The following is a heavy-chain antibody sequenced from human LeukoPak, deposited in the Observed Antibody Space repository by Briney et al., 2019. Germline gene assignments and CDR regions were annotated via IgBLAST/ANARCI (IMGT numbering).Heavy chain of an antibody. CDR1: GYSISGSNYF. CDR2: IYYSGST. J-gene: IGHJ4*02. Sequence: KPSETLSLTCSVSGYSISGSNYFWGWIRQPPGKGLEWIGSIYYSGSTYYNPSLESRVTISVDTSKNQFSLKLSSVTAADTAMYYCAREIGGGLHYFHSWGQGTPVTVSS. CDR3: AREIGGGLHYFHS. D-gene: IGHD1-26*01. V-gene: IGHV4-39*02.